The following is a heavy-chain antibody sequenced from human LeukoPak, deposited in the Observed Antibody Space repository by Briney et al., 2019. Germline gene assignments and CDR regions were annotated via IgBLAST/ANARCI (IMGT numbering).Heavy chain of an antibody. J-gene: IGHJ6*02. Sequence: GGSLRLSCAASGFTFDDYAMHWVRQAPGKGLEWVSGISWNSGSIGYADSVKGRFTISRDNAKNSLYLQMNSLRAEDTALYYCAKASDGSGGPYYYYGMDVWGQGTTVTVSS. CDR3: AKASDGSGGPYYYYGMDV. CDR2: ISWNSGSI. D-gene: IGHD3-10*01. V-gene: IGHV3-9*01. CDR1: GFTFDDYA.